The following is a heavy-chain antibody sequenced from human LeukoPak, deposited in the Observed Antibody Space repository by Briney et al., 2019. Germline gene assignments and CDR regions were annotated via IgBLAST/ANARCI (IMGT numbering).Heavy chain of an antibody. CDR1: GYAFTNYG. CDR3: ARDAMYSFDY. J-gene: IGHJ4*02. Sequence: ASVKVSCKASGYAFTNYGVSWVRQAPGQGLEWMGRITPILGIANYAQKFQGRVTITADKSTSTAYMELSSLRSEDTAVYYCARDAMYSFDYWGQGTLVTVSP. V-gene: IGHV1-69*04. CDR2: ITPILGIA. D-gene: IGHD2-21*01.